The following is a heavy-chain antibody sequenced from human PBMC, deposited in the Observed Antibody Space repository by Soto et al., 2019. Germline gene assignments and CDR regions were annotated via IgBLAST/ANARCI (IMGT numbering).Heavy chain of an antibody. CDR3: ARGAINYYYEDV. CDR2: IKRDGSTT. V-gene: IGHV3-74*01. Sequence: PGGSLRLSCAASGFTFSSYAMSWVRQAPGKWLEWVSRIKRDGSTTNYADSVKGRFTISRDNAKNTPYLEMNSLRVEDTADYYCARGAINYYYEDVWGKGTTVTVSS. J-gene: IGHJ6*03. CDR1: GFTFSSYA.